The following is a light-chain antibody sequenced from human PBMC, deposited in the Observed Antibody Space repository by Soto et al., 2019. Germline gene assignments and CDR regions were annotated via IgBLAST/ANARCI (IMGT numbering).Light chain of an antibody. CDR2: DVS. V-gene: IGLV2-14*01. Sequence: QSALTQPASVSGSPGQSINISCTGTSSDVGGYNYVSWYQQHPGKAPKLMIYDVSNRPSGVSNRFSGSKSGNTASLTISGLQAEDEADYFCTSYTSSHTRVFGGGTKLTVL. J-gene: IGLJ2*01. CDR1: SSDVGGYNY. CDR3: TSYTSSHTRV.